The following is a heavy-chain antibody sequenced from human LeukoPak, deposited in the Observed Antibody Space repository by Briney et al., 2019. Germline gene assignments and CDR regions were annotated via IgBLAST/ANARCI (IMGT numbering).Heavy chain of an antibody. Sequence: ASVKVSCKASVYTFTGYYMHWVRQDPGQGLEWMGRISPNSGGTNYAQKFQGRVTMTRDTSISTAYMELSSLRSDDTAVYYCARDRAVATIGGVDYWGQGTLATVSS. J-gene: IGHJ4*02. CDR1: VYTFTGYY. CDR2: ISPNSGGT. CDR3: ARDRAVATIGGVDY. V-gene: IGHV1-2*06. D-gene: IGHD5-12*01.